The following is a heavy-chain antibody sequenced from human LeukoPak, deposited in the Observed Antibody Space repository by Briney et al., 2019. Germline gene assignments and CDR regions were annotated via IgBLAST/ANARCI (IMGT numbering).Heavy chain of an antibody. Sequence: PGGSLRLSCAASGFTFSSYWMHWVRQAPGKGLVWVSRISTDGSSTSYADSVKGRFTISRDNAKNSLYLQMNNLRAEDTAVYYCARDGVLRYFDWFLGQQYYYYYMDVWGKGTTVTVSS. CDR3: ARDGVLRYFDWFLGQQYYYYYMDV. CDR1: GFTFSSYW. D-gene: IGHD3-9*01. V-gene: IGHV3-74*01. CDR2: ISTDGSST. J-gene: IGHJ6*03.